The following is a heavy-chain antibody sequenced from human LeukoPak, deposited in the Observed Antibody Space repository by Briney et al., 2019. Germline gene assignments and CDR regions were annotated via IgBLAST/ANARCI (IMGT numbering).Heavy chain of an antibody. CDR1: GFTFSSSW. J-gene: IGHJ4*02. Sequence: GGSLRLSCAASGFTFSSSWMHWVRQAPGKGLVWVSRINPDGTSTSYADSVKGRFTISRDDAKNTLYLQMNSLRAEDTAVCYCVRMFSGPLDYWGQGTLVTVS. V-gene: IGHV3-74*01. CDR3: VRMFSGPLDY. CDR2: INPDGTST. D-gene: IGHD3-10*02.